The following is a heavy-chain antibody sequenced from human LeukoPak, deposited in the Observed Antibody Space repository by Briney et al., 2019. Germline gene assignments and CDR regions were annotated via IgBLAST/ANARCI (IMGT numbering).Heavy chain of an antibody. D-gene: IGHD3-10*01. J-gene: IGHJ6*02. Sequence: GGSLRLPCAASGFTFSNAWMSWVRQAPGKGLEWVGRIKSKTDGGTTDYAAPVKGRFTISRDDSKNTLYLQMNSLKTEDTAVYYCTTREGASGSYSDYYYGMDVWGQGTTVTVSS. CDR1: GFTFSNAW. CDR2: IKSKTDGGTT. V-gene: IGHV3-15*01. CDR3: TTREGASGSYSDYYYGMDV.